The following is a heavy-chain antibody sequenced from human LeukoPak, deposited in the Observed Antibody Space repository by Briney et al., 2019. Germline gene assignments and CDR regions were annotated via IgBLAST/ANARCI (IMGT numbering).Heavy chain of an antibody. V-gene: IGHV3-7*01. J-gene: IGHJ3*02. CDR3: VRDGDFWSAQGAFDI. CDR2: IKQDGSAK. Sequence: GGSLRLSCAASGFTFSSYWMSWVRLAPGKGLEWVANIKQDGSAKFYVESVKGRFTISRDNAKKSLYLQMNSLRAEDTAVYYCVRDGDFWSAQGAFDIWGQGTMVTVSS. CDR1: GFTFSSYW. D-gene: IGHD3-3*01.